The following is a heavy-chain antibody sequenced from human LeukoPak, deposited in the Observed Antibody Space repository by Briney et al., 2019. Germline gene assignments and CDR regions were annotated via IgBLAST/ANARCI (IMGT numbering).Heavy chain of an antibody. Sequence: SVKVSCKASGFTFTSSAMQWVRQARGQRLEGIGWIVVGSGNTNYAQKFQERVTITRDMSTSTAYMELSSLRSEDTAVYYCAADFWSGYYGGGYYYYYMDVWGKGTTVTVSS. CDR2: IVVGSGNT. CDR3: AADFWSGYYGGGYYYYYMDV. V-gene: IGHV1-58*02. CDR1: GFTFTSSA. D-gene: IGHD3-3*01. J-gene: IGHJ6*03.